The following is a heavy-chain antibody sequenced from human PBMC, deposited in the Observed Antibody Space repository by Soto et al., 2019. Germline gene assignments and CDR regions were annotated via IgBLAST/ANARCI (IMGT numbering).Heavy chain of an antibody. CDR1: GGSFSGYY. Sequence: SETLSLTCAVYGGSFSGYYWSWIRQPPGKGLEWIGEINHSGSTNYNPSLKSRVTISVDTSKNQFSLKLSSVTAADTAVYYCARRYRSGSYPIVYWGQGTPVPVYS. CDR3: ARRYRSGSYPIVY. J-gene: IGHJ4*02. D-gene: IGHD1-26*01. CDR2: INHSGST. V-gene: IGHV4-34*01.